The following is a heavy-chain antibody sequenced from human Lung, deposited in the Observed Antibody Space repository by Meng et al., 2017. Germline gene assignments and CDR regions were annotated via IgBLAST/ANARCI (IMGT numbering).Heavy chain of an antibody. V-gene: IGHV1-2*06. CDR3: ARFDPRAY. J-gene: IGHJ4*02. CDR1: GDTFTGYS. CDR2: INPNSGVT. D-gene: IGHD3-9*01. Sequence: QVQRVQSGAEGKKTGAAGKVTCKASGDTFTGYSIHWVRQAPGPGLEWMGRINPNSGVTNYAQKFEGRVTMTRDTSISTAYMELSRLRSDDTAVYYCARFDPRAYWGQGTLVTVSS.